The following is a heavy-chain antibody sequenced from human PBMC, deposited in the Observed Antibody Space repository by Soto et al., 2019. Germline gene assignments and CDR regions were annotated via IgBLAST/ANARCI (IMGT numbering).Heavy chain of an antibody. J-gene: IGHJ3*02. V-gene: IGHV4-39*01. CDR1: GGSISSSSYY. CDR2: IYYSGST. D-gene: IGHD3-10*01. CDR3: ARPPRGDAFDI. Sequence: QLQLQESGPGLVKPSETLSLTCTVSGGSISSSSYYWGWIRQPPGKGLEWIGSIYYSGSTYYNPSLKSRVTISVDTSKNQFSLKLSSVTAADTVVYYCARPPRGDAFDIWGQGTMVTVSS.